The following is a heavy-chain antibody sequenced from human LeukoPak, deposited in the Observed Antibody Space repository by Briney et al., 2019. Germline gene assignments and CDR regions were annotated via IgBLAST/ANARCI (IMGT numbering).Heavy chain of an antibody. J-gene: IGHJ4*02. CDR3: ARGLFGSGSFYGF. CDR2: IYSGGST. CDR1: GFTVSSNY. Sequence: GGSLRLSCAASGFTVSSNYMSWVRQAPGKGLEWVSLIYSGGSTYYADSVKGRFIISRDSSKNTLYLQMNSLRAEDTAVYYCARGLFGSGSFYGFWGQGTLVTVSS. D-gene: IGHD3-10*01. V-gene: IGHV3-66*01.